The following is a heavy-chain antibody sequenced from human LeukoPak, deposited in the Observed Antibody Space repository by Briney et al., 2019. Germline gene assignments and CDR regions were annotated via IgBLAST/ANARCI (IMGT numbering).Heavy chain of an antibody. CDR3: AREVKQQLVSFLCAFDI. J-gene: IGHJ3*02. CDR1: GGSFSGCY. V-gene: IGHV4-34*01. D-gene: IGHD6-13*01. Sequence: PSETLSLTCAVYGGSFSGCYWSWIRQPPGKGLEWIGEINHSGSTNYNPSLKSRVTISVDTSKNQFSLKLSSVTAADTAVYYCAREVKQQLVSFLCAFDIWGQGTMVTVSS. CDR2: INHSGST.